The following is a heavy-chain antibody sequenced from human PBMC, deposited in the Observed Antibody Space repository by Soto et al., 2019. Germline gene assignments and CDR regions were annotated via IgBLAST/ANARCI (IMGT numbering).Heavy chain of an antibody. V-gene: IGHV4-39*01. Sequence: QLQLQESGPGLVKPSETLSLTCTVSGGSISSSSYYWGWIRQPPGKGLEWIGSIYYSGRTYYNPSLKSRVTISVDTSKNQFSLKLSSVTAADTAVYYCASLYCSSTSCYGLDWFDPWGQGTLVTVSS. D-gene: IGHD2-2*01. CDR1: GGSISSSSYY. CDR3: ASLYCSSTSCYGLDWFDP. CDR2: IYYSGRT. J-gene: IGHJ5*02.